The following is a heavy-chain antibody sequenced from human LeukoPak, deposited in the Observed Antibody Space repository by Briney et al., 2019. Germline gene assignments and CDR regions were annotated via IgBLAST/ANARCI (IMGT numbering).Heavy chain of an antibody. CDR3: ARGRYYDILTGYYEGGALDY. D-gene: IGHD3-9*01. J-gene: IGHJ4*02. Sequence: SETLSLTCTVSGGSISSYYWGWIRQPAGKGLEWIGRIYTSGSTNYNPSLKSRVTMSVDTSKNQFSLKLSSVTAADTAVYYCARGRYYDILTGYYEGGALDYWGQGTLVTVSS. CDR1: GGSISSYY. V-gene: IGHV4-4*07. CDR2: IYTSGST.